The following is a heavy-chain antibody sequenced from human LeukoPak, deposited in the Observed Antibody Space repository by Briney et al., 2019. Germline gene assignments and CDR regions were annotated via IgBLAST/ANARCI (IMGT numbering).Heavy chain of an antibody. J-gene: IGHJ6*02. Sequence: GSLRLSCAASGFTSSDYYMSWIRQAPGKGLEWVSYISSSGSTIYFAASVKGRFTISRDNAKNSLYLQMNSLRAEDTAVYYCARAPRPGGMDVWGQGTTVTVSS. CDR3: ARAPRPGGMDV. CDR1: GFTSSDYY. CDR2: ISSSGSTI. V-gene: IGHV3-11*01.